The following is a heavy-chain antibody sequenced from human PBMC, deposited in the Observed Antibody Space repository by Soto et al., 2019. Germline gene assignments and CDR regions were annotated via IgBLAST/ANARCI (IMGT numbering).Heavy chain of an antibody. Sequence: QVQLVESGGGVVQPGRSLRLSCAASGFTFSSYGMHWVRQAPGKGLEWVAVIWYDGSNKYYADSVKGRFTISRDNSKKTLYLQMNSLRAEDTAVYYCARDVLMTTVTLGGMDVWGQGTTVTVSS. CDR1: GFTFSSYG. D-gene: IGHD4-17*01. V-gene: IGHV3-33*01. CDR3: ARDVLMTTVTLGGMDV. CDR2: IWYDGSNK. J-gene: IGHJ6*02.